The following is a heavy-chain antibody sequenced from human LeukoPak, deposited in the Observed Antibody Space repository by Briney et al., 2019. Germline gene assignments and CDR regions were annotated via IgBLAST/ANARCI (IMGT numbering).Heavy chain of an antibody. CDR2: IYKRGGGTT. V-gene: IGHV4-59*01. Sequence: SETLPLTCTVSGASIYNNYWGWVQQSPGKALEWIAYIYKRGGGTTDYNPSLESRVTISVDTSKSQFSLNLSSVTAADTAVYYCARTNAFDIWGQGTMVTVSS. CDR1: GASIYNNY. J-gene: IGHJ3*02. CDR3: ARTNAFDI.